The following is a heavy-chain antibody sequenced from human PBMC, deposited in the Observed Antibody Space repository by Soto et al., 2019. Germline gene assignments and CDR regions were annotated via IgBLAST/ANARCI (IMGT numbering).Heavy chain of an antibody. CDR1: GFTFSSFA. CDR2: ISGSGGST. V-gene: IGHV3-23*01. D-gene: IGHD6-13*01. J-gene: IGHJ4*02. CDR3: AKDWGYSTSFEYYFDY. Sequence: EVQLLESGGGLVQPGGSLRLSCAASGFTFSSFAMSWVRQAPGKGLEWVSAISGSGGSTYYADSVKGRFTISRDKSKNTLYLQMTSLRADDTAVYYCAKDWGYSTSFEYYFDYWGQGTLVTVSS.